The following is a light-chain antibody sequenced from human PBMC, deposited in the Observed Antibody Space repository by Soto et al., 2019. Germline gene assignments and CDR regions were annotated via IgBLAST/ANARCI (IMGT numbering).Light chain of an antibody. CDR3: QPYGSSGT. J-gene: IGKJ1*01. Sequence: IVLTQSPGTRSLSPGERATLSCRASQSVSSNYLGWYQQKPGQAPRLLIYGASSRATGIPDRFSGSGSGTDFTLTISRLEPEDFAVYYCQPYGSSGTFGQGTKVDI. CDR2: GAS. V-gene: IGKV3-20*01. CDR1: QSVSSNY.